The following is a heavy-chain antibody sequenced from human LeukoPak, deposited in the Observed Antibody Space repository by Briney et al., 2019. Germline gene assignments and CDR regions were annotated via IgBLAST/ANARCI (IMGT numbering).Heavy chain of an antibody. D-gene: IGHD3-9*01. CDR1: GFTFSGYA. V-gene: IGHV3-64*04. J-gene: IGHJ5*02. CDR3: AKGRANDNLDWFDP. CDR2: ISNSGGST. Sequence: GGSLRLSCSASGFTFSGYAMLWVRRAPGKGLESVSAISNSGGSTYYADSVKGRFTISRDNSKNTMYLQMNNLRAEDTAVYYCAKGRANDNLDWFDPWGQGTLVTVSS.